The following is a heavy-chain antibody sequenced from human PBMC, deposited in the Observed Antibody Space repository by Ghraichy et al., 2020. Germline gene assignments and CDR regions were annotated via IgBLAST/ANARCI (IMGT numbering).Heavy chain of an antibody. V-gene: IGHV4-39*01. CDR2: VSYSGTT. J-gene: IGHJ4*02. CDR1: GDSMTSVSHY. Sequence: SETLSLTCTVSGDSMTSVSHYWGWVRQPPGKGLEWIGSVSYSGTTYYNPSLKSRVTISVDTSNKQFSLQLNSVTAADTAVYFCSRHPSRRRFDSWGQGALXTVXS. CDR3: SRHPSRRRFDS.